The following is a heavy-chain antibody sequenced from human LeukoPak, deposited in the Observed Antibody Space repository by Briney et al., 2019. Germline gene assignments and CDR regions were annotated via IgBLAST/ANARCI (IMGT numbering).Heavy chain of an antibody. CDR3: ARLRGSKRGNYFDY. D-gene: IGHD3-10*01. J-gene: IGHJ4*02. CDR1: GFTFSSYG. Sequence: GGSLRLSCAASGFTFSSYGMSWVRQAPGKGLEWVAVISYDGSNKYYADSVKGRFTISRDNSKNTLYLQMNSLRAEDTAVYYCARLRGSKRGNYFDYWGQGTLVTVSS. CDR2: ISYDGSNK. V-gene: IGHV3-30*03.